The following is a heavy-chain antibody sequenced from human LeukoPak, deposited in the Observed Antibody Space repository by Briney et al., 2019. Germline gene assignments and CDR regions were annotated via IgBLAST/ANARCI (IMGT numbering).Heavy chain of an antibody. J-gene: IGHJ4*02. Sequence: VASVKVSCKASGGTFSSYAISWVRQAPGRGLEWMGGIIPIFGTANYAQKFQGRVTITADESTSTAYMELSSLRSEDTAVYYCARDYGYYDSSYGYFDYWGQGTLVTVSS. CDR3: ARDYGYYDSSYGYFDY. CDR1: GGTFSSYA. D-gene: IGHD3-22*01. V-gene: IGHV1-69*13. CDR2: IIPIFGTA.